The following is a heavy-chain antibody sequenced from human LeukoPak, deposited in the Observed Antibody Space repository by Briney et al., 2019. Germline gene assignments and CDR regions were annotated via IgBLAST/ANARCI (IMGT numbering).Heavy chain of an antibody. Sequence: PGGSLRLSCAASGFIFSDHYMDWVRQAPGKGLEWVSYISSSSSTIYYADSVKGRFTISRDNAKNSLYLQMNSLRAEDTAVYYCPTLDIVVVPADKRTLDPWGQGTRVTVSS. V-gene: IGHV3-11*04. CDR1: GFIFSDHY. D-gene: IGHD2-2*03. CDR2: ISSSSSTI. J-gene: IGHJ5*02. CDR3: PTLDIVVVPADKRTLDP.